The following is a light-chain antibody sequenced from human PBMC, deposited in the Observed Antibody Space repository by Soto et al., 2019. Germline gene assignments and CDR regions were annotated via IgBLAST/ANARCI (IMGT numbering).Light chain of an antibody. J-gene: IGKJ1*01. V-gene: IGKV3-11*01. CDR3: QQRSNWPPWT. CDR2: DAS. Sequence: EIVLTQSPATLSLSPGERATLSCRASQSVSSYLAWYQQKPGQAPRLLIYDASNRATGIPARFSGSGSGTDFTLTISSLEPEDFEVYYCQQRSNWPPWTLGQGTKVEIK. CDR1: QSVSSY.